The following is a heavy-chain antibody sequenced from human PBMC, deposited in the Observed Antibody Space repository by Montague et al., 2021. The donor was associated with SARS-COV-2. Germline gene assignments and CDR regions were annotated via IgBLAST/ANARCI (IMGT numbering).Heavy chain of an antibody. CDR1: GYSLTELP. CDR3: ATSVDWGSTGRFDF. J-gene: IGHJ4*02. Sequence: SVKVSCKVSGYSLTELPVHWVRQAPGKGLEWMGGVDPEDGKTIYAQNFQGRLTIAEDTSADTAYVELSSLRSDDTAVYYCATSVDWGSTGRFDFWGQGTLVTVSS. D-gene: IGHD7-27*01. CDR2: VDPEDGKT. V-gene: IGHV1-24*01.